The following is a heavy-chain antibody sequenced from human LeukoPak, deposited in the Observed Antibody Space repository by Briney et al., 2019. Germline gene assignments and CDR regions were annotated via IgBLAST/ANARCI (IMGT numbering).Heavy chain of an antibody. V-gene: IGHV3-30*03. CDR3: ARARYSDF. CDR2: ISYDGSNK. Sequence: GRSLRLSCAASGFTFSSYGMHWVRQAPGKGLEWVAVISYDGSNKYYADSVKGRFTISRDNSKNTLYLQMNSLRGEDTAVYYCARARYSDFWGQGTLVTVSS. CDR1: GFTFSSYG. J-gene: IGHJ4*02.